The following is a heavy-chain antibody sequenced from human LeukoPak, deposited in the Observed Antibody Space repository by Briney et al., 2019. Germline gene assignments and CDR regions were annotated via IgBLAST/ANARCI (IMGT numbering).Heavy chain of an antibody. D-gene: IGHD6-19*01. J-gene: IGHJ4*02. Sequence: PGGSLRLSCAASGFTFSSYTMNWVRQAPGKGLEWVSSISSSSTYIYYADSVKGRFTISRGNAKNSLYLQMNSLRAEDTALYYCARDRDSSGWFDYWGQGTLVTVSS. CDR2: ISSSSTYI. CDR1: GFTFSSYT. V-gene: IGHV3-21*01. CDR3: ARDRDSSGWFDY.